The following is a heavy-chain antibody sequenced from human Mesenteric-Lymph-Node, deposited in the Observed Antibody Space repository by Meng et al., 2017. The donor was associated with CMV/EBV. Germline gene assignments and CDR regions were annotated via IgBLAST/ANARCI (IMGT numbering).Heavy chain of an antibody. Sequence: GESLKISCAASGFIFSDYYMSWIRQAPGKGLEWVSYITSSGSSIYYADSVKGRFTISRDNAKNSLYLQINSLRAEDTAVYYCARWQQLYSGLFDYWGQGTLVTVSS. D-gene: IGHD6-13*01. CDR1: GFIFSDYY. J-gene: IGHJ4*02. CDR3: ARWQQLYSGLFDY. CDR2: ITSSGSSI. V-gene: IGHV3-11*01.